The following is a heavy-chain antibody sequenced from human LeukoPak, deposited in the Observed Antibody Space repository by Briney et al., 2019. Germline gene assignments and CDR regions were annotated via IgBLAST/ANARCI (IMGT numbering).Heavy chain of an antibody. CDR2: INHSGST. Sequence: PSETLSLTCAVYGGSFSGYYWSWIRQPPGKGLEWIGEINHSGSTNYNPSLKSRVTISVDTSKNQFSLKLSSVTAADTAVYYCARGRRRLDAFDIWGQGTMVIVSS. CDR3: ARGRRRLDAFDI. D-gene: IGHD3-16*01. V-gene: IGHV4-34*01. J-gene: IGHJ3*02. CDR1: GGSFSGYY.